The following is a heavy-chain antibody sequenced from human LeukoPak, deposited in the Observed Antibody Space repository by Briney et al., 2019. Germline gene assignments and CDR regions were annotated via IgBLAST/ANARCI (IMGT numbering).Heavy chain of an antibody. J-gene: IGHJ5*02. CDR2: MYTSGST. D-gene: IGHD6-13*01. Sequence: PSETLSLTCTVSGDSINSGNYYWSWIRQPAGKGLEWIGRMYTSGSTNYNPSLTSRVTISVDTSKNQFSLKLSSVTAADTAVYYCARTAGTRWFDPWGQGTLVTVSS. CDR3: ARTAGTRWFDP. CDR1: GDSINSGNYY. V-gene: IGHV4-61*02.